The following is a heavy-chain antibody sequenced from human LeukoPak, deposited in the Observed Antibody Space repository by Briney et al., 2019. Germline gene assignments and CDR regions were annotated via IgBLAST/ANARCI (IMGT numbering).Heavy chain of an antibody. V-gene: IGHV3-33*06. Sequence: GRSLRLSCAASGFTFSSYGMHWVRQAPGKGLEWVAVIWYDGSNKYYADSVKGRFTISRDNSKNTLYLQMNSLRAEDKAVYSCAKDGPPPYYYDSSGYMDVWGKGTTVTVSS. CDR2: IWYDGSNK. CDR3: AKDGPPPYYYDSSGYMDV. CDR1: GFTFSSYG. J-gene: IGHJ6*03. D-gene: IGHD3-22*01.